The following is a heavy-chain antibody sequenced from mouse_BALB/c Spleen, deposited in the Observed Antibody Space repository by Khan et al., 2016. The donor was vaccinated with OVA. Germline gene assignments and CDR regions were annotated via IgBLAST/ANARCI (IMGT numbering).Heavy chain of an antibody. CDR3: ARIYGSDFDY. J-gene: IGHJ2*01. D-gene: IGHD1-1*01. CDR1: GYSFTGYF. CDR2: INPHIGET. V-gene: IGHV1-20*02. Sequence: VQPQQSGPELVKPGASVKISCKASGYSFTGYFMNWVMQSHGKSLEWIGRINPHIGETFYNQKFKGKATLTVDESSSTAHMELRSLASEDSAVYYCARIYGSDFDYWGQGTTLTVSS.